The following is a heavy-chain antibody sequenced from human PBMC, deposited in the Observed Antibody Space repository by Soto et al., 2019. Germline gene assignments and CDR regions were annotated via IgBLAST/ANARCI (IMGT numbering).Heavy chain of an antibody. J-gene: IGHJ6*02. V-gene: IGHV4-30-4*01. CDR2: IYYSGST. CDR1: GGSISSGDYY. Sequence: QVQLQESGPGLVKPSQTLSLTCTVSGGSISSGDYYWSWIRQPPGKGLEWIGYIYYSGSTYYNPSLKSRVTISVDTSKNQFSRKLSSVTAADTAVYYCARGSDGPYYYYGMDVWGQGTTVTVSS. CDR3: ARGSDGPYYYYGMDV.